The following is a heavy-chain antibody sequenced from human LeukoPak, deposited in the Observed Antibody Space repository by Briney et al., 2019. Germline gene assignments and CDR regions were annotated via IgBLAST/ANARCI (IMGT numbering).Heavy chain of an antibody. CDR3: ARGPPSVSTYYYYYMDV. J-gene: IGHJ6*03. V-gene: IGHV4-34*01. CDR2: INHSGST. CDR1: GGPFSGYY. Sequence: PSETLSLTCAVYGGPFSGYYWSWIRHPPGPGLEWIGEINHSGSTNYNPSLKSRVTISVDTSKNQFSLELSSVTAADTAVYYCARGPPSVSTYYYYYMDVWGKGTTVTVSS. D-gene: IGHD3-16*02.